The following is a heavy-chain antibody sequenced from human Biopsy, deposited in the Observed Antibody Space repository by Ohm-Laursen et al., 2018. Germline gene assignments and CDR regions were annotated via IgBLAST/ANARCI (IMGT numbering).Heavy chain of an antibody. V-gene: IGHV4-4*07. J-gene: IGHJ3*01. CDR3: AREDEGLLRALDL. Sequence: SETLSLTCTVSGASMTGYFWTWVRQPAGKGLGWIGHIYTIGDTTYNPSLESRVTMSLDTSKNQFSLKMTSLTAADTAVYFCAREDEGLLRALDLWGQGTMVTVSS. D-gene: IGHD3-3*01. CDR1: GASMTGYF. CDR2: IYTIGDT.